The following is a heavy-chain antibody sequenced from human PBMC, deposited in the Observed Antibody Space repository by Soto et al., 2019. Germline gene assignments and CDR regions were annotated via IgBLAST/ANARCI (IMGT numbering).Heavy chain of an antibody. V-gene: IGHV1-2*02. CDR1: GYTFTGYY. CDR3: ARGSSSGYYYYYGMDV. D-gene: IGHD6-6*01. Sequence: ASVKVSCKASGYTFTGYYMHWVRQAPGQGLEWMGWINPNSGGTNYAQKFQGRVTMTRDTSISTAYMELSRLRSDDTAVYYCARGSSSGYYYYYGMDVWGQGTTVTVSS. J-gene: IGHJ6*02. CDR2: INPNSGGT.